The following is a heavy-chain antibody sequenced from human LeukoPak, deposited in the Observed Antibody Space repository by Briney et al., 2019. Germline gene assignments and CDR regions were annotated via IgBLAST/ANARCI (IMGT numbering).Heavy chain of an antibody. CDR1: GGTFSSYA. D-gene: IGHD6-13*01. Sequence: SVTVSCTASGGTFSSYAISWVRQAPGQGLEWMGGIIPIFGTANYAQKFQGRVTTTADESTSTAYMELSSLRSEDTAVYYCARERASGYSSSWYGLNDIWGQGTMVTVSS. V-gene: IGHV1-69*01. CDR3: ARERASGYSSSWYGLNDI. CDR2: IIPIFGTA. J-gene: IGHJ3*02.